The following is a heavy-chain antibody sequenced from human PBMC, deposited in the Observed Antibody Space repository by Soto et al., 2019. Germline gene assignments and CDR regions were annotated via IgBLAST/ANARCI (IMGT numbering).Heavy chain of an antibody. D-gene: IGHD7-27*01. V-gene: IGHV3-30*18. CDR3: AKDLGYGMEV. Sequence: GGSLRLSCAASGISFSSYGMRWVRQAPGKGLEWVAVISYDGSNKYYADSVKGRFTISRDNSKNTLYLQMNSLRAEDTAVYYCAKDLGYGMEVWGQGTTVTVSS. CDR2: ISYDGSNK. CDR1: GISFSSYG. J-gene: IGHJ6*02.